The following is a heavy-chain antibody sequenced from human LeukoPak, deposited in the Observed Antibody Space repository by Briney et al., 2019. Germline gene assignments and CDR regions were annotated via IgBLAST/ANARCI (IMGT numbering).Heavy chain of an antibody. V-gene: IGHV3-30-3*01. D-gene: IGHD1-26*01. CDR1: GFTFSSYA. CDR2: ISYDGSNK. CDR3: ARPRAGSNIVGAWGAFDI. J-gene: IGHJ3*02. Sequence: PGGSLRLSCAASGFTFSSYAMHWVRQAPGKGLEWVAVISYDGSNKYYADSVKGRFTISRDNSKNTLYLQMNSLRAEDTAVYYCARPRAGSNIVGAWGAFDIWGQGTMVTVSS.